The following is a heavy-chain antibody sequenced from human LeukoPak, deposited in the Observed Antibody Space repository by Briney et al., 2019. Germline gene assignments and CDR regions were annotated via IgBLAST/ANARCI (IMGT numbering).Heavy chain of an antibody. CDR3: AKWATYYYDSSGYYGGSYFDY. D-gene: IGHD3-22*01. CDR1: GFTVSSNY. CDR2: IYSGGST. Sequence: GGSLRLSCAASGFTVSSNYMSWVRQAPGKGLEWVSVIYSGGSTYYADSVKGRFTISRDNSKNTLYLQMNSLRAEDTAVYYCAKWATYYYDSSGYYGGSYFDYWGQGTLVTVSS. V-gene: IGHV3-53*01. J-gene: IGHJ4*02.